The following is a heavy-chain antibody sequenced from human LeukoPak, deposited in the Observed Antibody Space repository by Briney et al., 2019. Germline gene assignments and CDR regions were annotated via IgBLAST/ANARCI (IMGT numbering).Heavy chain of an antibody. V-gene: IGHV1-3*03. CDR2: INAGNGNT. Sequence: ASVKVSCKASGYTFTSYAMHWVRQAPGQRLEWMGWINAGNGNTKYSQEFQGGVTITRDTSASTAYMELSSLRSEDMAVYYCARDNSGYDSEALFDYWGQGTLVTVSS. CDR1: GYTFTSYA. D-gene: IGHD5-12*01. CDR3: ARDNSGYDSEALFDY. J-gene: IGHJ4*02.